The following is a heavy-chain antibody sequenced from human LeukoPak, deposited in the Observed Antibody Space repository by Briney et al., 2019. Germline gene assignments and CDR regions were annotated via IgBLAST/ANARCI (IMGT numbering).Heavy chain of an antibody. Sequence: GGSLRLSCKGSGYSFTSYWIGWVRQMPGKGLEWMGIIYPGDSDTRYSPSFQGQVTISADKSISTAYLQWSSLKASDTAMYYCARHPYYDFLTGYSYYFDYWGQGTLVTVSS. V-gene: IGHV5-51*01. CDR2: IYPGDSDT. J-gene: IGHJ4*02. CDR3: ARHPYYDFLTGYSYYFDY. CDR1: GYSFTSYW. D-gene: IGHD3-9*01.